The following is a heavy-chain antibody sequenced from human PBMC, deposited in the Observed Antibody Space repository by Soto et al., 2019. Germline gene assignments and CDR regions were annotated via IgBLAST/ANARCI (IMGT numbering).Heavy chain of an antibody. Sequence: EVQLVESGGGLVQPGGSLRLSCAASGVSFSYVWMNWVRQAPGKGLEWVGRIKSKTDGGTNVYAAPVKGRFTISRDDTTLTLEQQVICLNTGDAAVYYCLTCRDDLLYGVQGTLVTVSS. J-gene: IGHJ4*02. CDR3: LTCRDDLLY. V-gene: IGHV3-15*07. CDR1: GVSFSYVW. D-gene: IGHD2-15*01. CDR2: IKSKTDGGTN.